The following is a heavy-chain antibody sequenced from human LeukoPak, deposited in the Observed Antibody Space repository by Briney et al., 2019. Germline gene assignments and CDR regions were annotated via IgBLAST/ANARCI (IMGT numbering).Heavy chain of an antibody. D-gene: IGHD5-12*01. CDR2: ISGSGVNS. Sequence: PGGSLRLSCAASGFTLRGYDMSWVRQAPGKGLEWVAAISGSGVNSYYADSVRGRFTISRDNSQNTLYLQMDSLRAEDTALYYCAKEYSGYDFDYWGQGTLVTVSS. CDR3: AKEYSGYDFDY. V-gene: IGHV3-23*01. CDR1: GFTLRGYD. J-gene: IGHJ4*02.